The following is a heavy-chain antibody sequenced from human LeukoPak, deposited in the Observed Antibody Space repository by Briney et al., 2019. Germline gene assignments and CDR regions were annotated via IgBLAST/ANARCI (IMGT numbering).Heavy chain of an antibody. J-gene: IGHJ4*02. CDR3: ARADWGIDY. V-gene: IGHV4-34*01. D-gene: IGHD7-27*01. Sequence: SETLSLTCAVYGGPFSGYYWSWIRQPPGKGLEWIGEINHSGSTNYNPSLKSRVTISVDTSKNQFSLKLSSVTAADTAVYYCARADWGIDYWGQGTLVTVSS. CDR1: GGPFSGYY. CDR2: INHSGST.